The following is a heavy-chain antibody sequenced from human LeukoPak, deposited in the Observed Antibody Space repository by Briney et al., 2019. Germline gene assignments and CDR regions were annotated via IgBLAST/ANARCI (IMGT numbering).Heavy chain of an antibody. CDR1: GLTFSGYA. CDR3: AKDSGHIGSYSDY. Sequence: PGGSLRLSCAASGLTFSGYAMSWVRQAPGKGLEWVSTISGSADNTYYADSVKGRFTISRDNSKSTLYLQVNSLRAEDTAVYYCAKDSGHIGSYSDYWGQGTLVTVSS. J-gene: IGHJ4*02. D-gene: IGHD1-26*01. V-gene: IGHV3-23*01. CDR2: ISGSADNT.